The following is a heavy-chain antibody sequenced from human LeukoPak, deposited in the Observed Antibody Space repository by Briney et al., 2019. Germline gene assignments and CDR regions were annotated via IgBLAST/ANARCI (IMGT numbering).Heavy chain of an antibody. V-gene: IGHV1-69*05. CDR3: ASGTTDDFGSGYYQDYYYYMDV. D-gene: IGHD3-3*01. J-gene: IGHJ6*03. CDR2: IIPIFGTA. CDR1: GGTFSSYA. Sequence: SVKVSCKASGGTFSSYAISWVRQAPGQGLEWMGGIIPIFGTANYAQKFQGRVTITTDESTSTAYMELSSLRSEDTAVYYCASGTTDDFGSGYYQDYYYYMDVWGKGTTVTVSS.